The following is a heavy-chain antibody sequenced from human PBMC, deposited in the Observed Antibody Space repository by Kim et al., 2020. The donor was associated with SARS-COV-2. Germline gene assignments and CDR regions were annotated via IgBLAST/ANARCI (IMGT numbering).Heavy chain of an antibody. CDR1: GGSISSYY. V-gene: IGHV4-59*08. J-gene: IGHJ5*02. CDR3: ARHFGYGSGSYYKRWFDP. CDR2: IYYSGST. D-gene: IGHD3-10*01. Sequence: SETLSLTCTVSGGSISSYYWSWIRQPPGKGLEWIGYIYYSGSTNYNPSLKSRVTISVDTSKNQFSLKLSSVTAADTAVYYCARHFGYGSGSYYKRWFDPWGQGTLVTVSS.